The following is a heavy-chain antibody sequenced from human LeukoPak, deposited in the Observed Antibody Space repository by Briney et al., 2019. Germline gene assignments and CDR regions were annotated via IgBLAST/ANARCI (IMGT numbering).Heavy chain of an antibody. CDR1: GGSISTYY. CDR2: IHYSGST. Sequence: SETLSLTCTVSGGSISTYYWSWIRQPPGRGLEYIGFIHYSGSTNYNSSLKSRVTISVDTSKNQFSLKLSSVTAADTAVYYCATYYYDSSGYSFHFDSWGQGTLVTVSS. CDR3: ATYYYDSSGYSFHFDS. V-gene: IGHV4-59*01. J-gene: IGHJ4*02. D-gene: IGHD3-22*01.